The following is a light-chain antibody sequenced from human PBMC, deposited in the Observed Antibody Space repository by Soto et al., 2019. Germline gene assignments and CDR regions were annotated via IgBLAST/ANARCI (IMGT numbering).Light chain of an antibody. Sequence: DILMTQSPSSLSASVGDRVTITCRASQSIGSYLNWYRQKPGKAPELLIYAASNLQSEVPSRFRGSGSGTDFTLTISSLQPEDYASYYCQQSYNVLSWTFGQGTKVDI. CDR1: QSIGSY. J-gene: IGKJ1*01. CDR3: QQSYNVLSWT. CDR2: AAS. V-gene: IGKV1-39*01.